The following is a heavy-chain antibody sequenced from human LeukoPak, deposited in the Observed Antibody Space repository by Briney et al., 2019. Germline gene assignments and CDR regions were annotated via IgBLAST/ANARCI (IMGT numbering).Heavy chain of an antibody. CDR3: ARTAEDSGTYFDY. Sequence: SETLSLTCAVSGYSISSSNWWGWIRQPPGKGLEWIGYIYYSGSTYYNPSLKSRVTMSVDTSKNQFSLKVRSVTAVDTAVYYCARTAEDSGTYFDYWGQGTLVPVSS. CDR1: GYSISSSNW. V-gene: IGHV4-28*01. D-gene: IGHD1-1*01. J-gene: IGHJ4*02. CDR2: IYYSGST.